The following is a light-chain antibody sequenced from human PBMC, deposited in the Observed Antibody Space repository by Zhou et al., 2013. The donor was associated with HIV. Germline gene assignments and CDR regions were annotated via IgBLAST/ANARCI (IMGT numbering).Light chain of an antibody. CDR1: QYISTW. CDR3: QQYHSSSQT. V-gene: IGKV1-5*03. J-gene: IGKJ1*01. Sequence: DIQMTQSPSTLSASVGGRVTITCRASQYISTWLAWYQHKPGKVPKLLIYKSSTLNTGVPSRFSGSGSGTEFTLTITSLQPDDFATYYCQQYHSSSQTFGQGTKVDIK. CDR2: KSS.